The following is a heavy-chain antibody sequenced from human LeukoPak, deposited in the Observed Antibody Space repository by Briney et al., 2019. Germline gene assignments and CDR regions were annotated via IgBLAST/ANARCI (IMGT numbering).Heavy chain of an antibody. J-gene: IGHJ4*02. CDR1: GGSFSAYY. D-gene: IGHD6-19*01. Sequence: SETPSLTCAVYGGSFSAYYWSWIRQPPGKGLEWIGEINHSGSTNYNPSLKVRVTISVHTSKNHSSLKLSSVTAADTAVYYCARGIAVAGRAKGYFDYWGQGTLVTVSS. CDR2: INHSGST. V-gene: IGHV4-34*01. CDR3: ARGIAVAGRAKGYFDY.